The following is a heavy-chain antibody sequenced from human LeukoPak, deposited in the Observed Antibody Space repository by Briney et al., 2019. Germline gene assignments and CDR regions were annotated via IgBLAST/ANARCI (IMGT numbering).Heavy chain of an antibody. CDR2: IYYSGST. D-gene: IGHD2-2*01. V-gene: IGHV4-30-4*08. CDR1: GGSISSGDYY. CDR3: ARSLPAATHSAAFDI. Sequence: SQTLSLTCTVSGGSISSGDYYWSWIRQPPGKGLEWIGYIYYSGSTYYNPSLKSRVTISVDTSKNQFSLKLSSVTAADTAVYYCARSLPAATHSAAFDIWGQGTMVTVSS. J-gene: IGHJ3*02.